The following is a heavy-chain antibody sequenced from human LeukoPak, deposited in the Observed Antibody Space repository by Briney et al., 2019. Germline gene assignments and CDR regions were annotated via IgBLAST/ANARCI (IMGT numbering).Heavy chain of an antibody. D-gene: IGHD3-22*01. V-gene: IGHV3-30*01. CDR1: GFTFSVYT. Sequence: GGSLRLSCATSGFTFSVYTMHWVRQAPGKGREWVAVISYDGSHIYYADSVKGRFTISRDNSRNTLYLQMNSLRAEDTAVYYCARGDHYDSSAYSYYIDYWGQGTLVAVSS. CDR3: ARGDHYDSSAYSYYIDY. CDR2: ISYDGSHI. J-gene: IGHJ4*02.